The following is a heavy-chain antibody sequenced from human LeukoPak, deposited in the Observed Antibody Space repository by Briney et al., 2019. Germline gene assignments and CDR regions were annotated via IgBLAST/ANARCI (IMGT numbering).Heavy chain of an antibody. V-gene: IGHV3-53*01. CDR3: ARDLGDAKGY. D-gene: IGHD7-27*01. Sequence: SVKGRFTISRDNSKNTLYLQMNSLRAEDTAVYYCARDLGDAKGYWGQGTLVTVSS. J-gene: IGHJ4*02.